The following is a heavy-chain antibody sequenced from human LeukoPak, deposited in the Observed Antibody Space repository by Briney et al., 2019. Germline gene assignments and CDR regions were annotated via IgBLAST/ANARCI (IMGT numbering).Heavy chain of an antibody. CDR3: AKDFAGQQLGIDY. V-gene: IGHV3-9*01. CDR2: ISWDSGNI. CDR1: GFTFDDYA. J-gene: IGHJ4*02. D-gene: IGHD4-11*01. Sequence: GRSLRLSCAASGFTFDDYAMHWVRQAPGKGLDWVSGISWDSGNIDYADSVKGRFTISRDNAKNSLYLQMNSLRAEDTALYYCAKDFAGQQLGIDYWGQGTLVTVSS.